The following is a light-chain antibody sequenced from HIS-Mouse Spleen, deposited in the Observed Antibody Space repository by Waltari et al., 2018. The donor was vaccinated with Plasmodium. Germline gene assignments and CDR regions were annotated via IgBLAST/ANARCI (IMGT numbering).Light chain of an antibody. CDR1: QGISSA. Sequence: AIQLSPSPPSLFASVGDRVTITCRASQGISSALAWYQQKPGKAPKLLIYDASSLESGVPSRFSGSGSGTDFTLTISSLQPEDFATYYCQQFNSYPHTFGQGTKLEIK. CDR3: QQFNSYPHT. CDR2: DAS. J-gene: IGKJ2*01. V-gene: IGKV1-13*02.